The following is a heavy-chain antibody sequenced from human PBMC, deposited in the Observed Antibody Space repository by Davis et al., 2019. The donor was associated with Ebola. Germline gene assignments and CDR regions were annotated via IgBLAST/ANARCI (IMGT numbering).Heavy chain of an antibody. CDR3: ARGTDDYYLDY. V-gene: IGHV1-2*02. Sequence: ASVKVSCKASGGTFRSYGISWVRQAPGQGLEWMGWINPNRGDANYIQKFQGRVTMTRDTSMSTAYMELSSLRPDDSAVYYCARGTDDYYLDYWGQGSLVTVSS. J-gene: IGHJ4*02. CDR1: GGTFRSYG. D-gene: IGHD1-7*01. CDR2: INPNRGDA.